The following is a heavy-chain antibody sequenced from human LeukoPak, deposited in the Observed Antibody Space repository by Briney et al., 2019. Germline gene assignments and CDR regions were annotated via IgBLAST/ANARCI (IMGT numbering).Heavy chain of an antibody. CDR3: ARPRVVGATRDNAFDI. CDR2: ISSSSSYI. D-gene: IGHD1-26*01. CDR1: GFTFSSYS. J-gene: IGHJ3*02. Sequence: GGSLRLSCAASGFTFSSYSMNWVRQAPGKGLEWVSSISSSSSYIYYADSVKGRFTISRDNAKNSLYLQMNSLRAEDTAVYYCARPRVVGATRDNAFDIWGQGTMVTVSS. V-gene: IGHV3-21*01.